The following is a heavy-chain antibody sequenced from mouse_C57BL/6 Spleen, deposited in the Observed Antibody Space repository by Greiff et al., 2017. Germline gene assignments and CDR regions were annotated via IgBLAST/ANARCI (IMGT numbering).Heavy chain of an antibody. CDR3: ARKGGDGYWAWFAY. CDR2: INPNNGGT. Sequence: EVQLQQSGPELVKPGASVKIPCKASGYTFTDYNMDWVKQSHGKSLEWIGDINPNNGGTIYNQKFKGKATLTVDKSSSTAYMELRSLTSEDTAVYYCARKGGDGYWAWFAYWGQGTLVTVSA. J-gene: IGHJ3*01. CDR1: GYTFTDYN. V-gene: IGHV1-18*01. D-gene: IGHD2-3*01.